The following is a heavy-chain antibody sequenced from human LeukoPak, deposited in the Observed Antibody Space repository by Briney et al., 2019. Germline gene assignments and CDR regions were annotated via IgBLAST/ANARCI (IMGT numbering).Heavy chain of an antibody. CDR3: ARLGGYYSVYYYGMDV. V-gene: IGHV3-48*02. CDR2: ISSSSSTI. D-gene: IGHD1-26*01. Sequence: GGSLRLCCAASGFTFSSYSMNWVRQAPGKGLEWVSYISSSSSTIYYADSVKGRFTISRDNAKNSLYLQMNSLRDEDTAVYYCARLGGYYSVYYYGMDVWGQGTTVTVSS. CDR1: GFTFSSYS. J-gene: IGHJ6*02.